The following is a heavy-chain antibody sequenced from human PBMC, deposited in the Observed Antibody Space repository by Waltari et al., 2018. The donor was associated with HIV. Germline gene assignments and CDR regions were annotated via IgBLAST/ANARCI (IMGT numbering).Heavy chain of an antibody. CDR1: GGSISGGGYY. V-gene: IGHV4-61*02. CDR3: ARGPTAMVTFDS. CDR2: SHASGRT. J-gene: IGHJ4*02. D-gene: IGHD5-18*01. Sequence: QVQLQESGPGLVKPSQTLSLTCTVSGGSISGGGYYWSWVRQPAGKGLEWIGRSHASGRTNDNPSLRSRVTISVDASKNQFSLKLTSVTAADTAVYFCARGPTAMVTFDSWGQGTLVTVSS.